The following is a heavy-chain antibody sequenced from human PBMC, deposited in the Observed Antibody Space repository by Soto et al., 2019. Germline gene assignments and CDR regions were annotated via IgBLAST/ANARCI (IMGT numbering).Heavy chain of an antibody. V-gene: IGHV6-1*01. Sequence: PTLSLTCAITGDSVSSNSAGWSWVRQSPSRGLEWLGRTYYRSKWYYEYAVSVRGRITINPDTSKNQYSLQLNSVTPEDTAVYFCARGEQYRGRIFDYWGQGTLVTGSS. CDR2: TYYRSKWYY. CDR1: GDSVSSNSAG. D-gene: IGHD1-26*01. J-gene: IGHJ4*01. CDR3: ARGEQYRGRIFDY.